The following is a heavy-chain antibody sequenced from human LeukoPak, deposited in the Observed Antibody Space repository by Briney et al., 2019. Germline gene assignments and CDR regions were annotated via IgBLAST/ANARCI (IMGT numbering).Heavy chain of an antibody. CDR2: IYYSGST. CDR3: AREKSGSGLVFDY. D-gene: IGHD6-25*01. Sequence: PSETLSLTCTVSGGSVSSGSYFWSWIRQPPGKGLEWIGYIYYSGSTNYNSSLKSRVTISVDTSKNQFSLKLSTVTAADTAVYYCAREKSGSGLVFDYWGQGTLVTVSS. CDR1: GGSVSSGSYF. V-gene: IGHV4-61*01. J-gene: IGHJ4*02.